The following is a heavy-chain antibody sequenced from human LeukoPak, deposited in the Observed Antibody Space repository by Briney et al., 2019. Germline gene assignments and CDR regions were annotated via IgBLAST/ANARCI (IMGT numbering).Heavy chain of an antibody. CDR2: TRNKAKSYTT. CDR3: ARVSSDGSGYYFDY. Sequence: GGSLRLSCAASGFTFSDHYMDWVRQAPGKGLEWVGRTRNKAKSYTTEYAASVKGRFTISRDDSTTSLYLQMNSLKTEDTAVYYCARVSSDGSGYYFDYWGQGTLVTVPS. D-gene: IGHD3-22*01. V-gene: IGHV3-72*01. CDR1: GFTFSDHY. J-gene: IGHJ4*02.